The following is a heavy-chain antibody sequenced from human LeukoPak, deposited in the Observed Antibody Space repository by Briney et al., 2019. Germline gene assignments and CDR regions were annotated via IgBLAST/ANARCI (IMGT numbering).Heavy chain of an antibody. V-gene: IGHV1-2*06. Sequence: ASVKVSCKASGYTFTGYYMHWVRQAPGQGLEWMGRINPNSGGTNYAQKFQGRVTMTRDTSISTAYMELSRLRSDDTAVYYCARDPGYCSSTSCWALDYWGQGTLVTVSS. CDR3: ARDPGYCSSTSCWALDY. J-gene: IGHJ4*02. CDR2: INPNSGGT. D-gene: IGHD2-2*01. CDR1: GYTFTGYY.